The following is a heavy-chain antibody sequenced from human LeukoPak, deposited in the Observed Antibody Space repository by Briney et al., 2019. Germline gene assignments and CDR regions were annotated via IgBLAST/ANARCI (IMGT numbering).Heavy chain of an antibody. J-gene: IGHJ4*02. CDR2: IWSDRTNQ. V-gene: IGHV3-33*06. Sequence: GGSLRHSCAAAGFTFSHYGMHWVRQAPGKGLEWVAVIWSDRTNQYYAESVKGRFTISRDDSAKTVYLQMNSLRREDTGVYYCAKDAQRGFDYSNSLEYWGQGTPVTVST. CDR3: AKDAQRGFDYSNSLEY. CDR1: GFTFSHYG. D-gene: IGHD4-11*01.